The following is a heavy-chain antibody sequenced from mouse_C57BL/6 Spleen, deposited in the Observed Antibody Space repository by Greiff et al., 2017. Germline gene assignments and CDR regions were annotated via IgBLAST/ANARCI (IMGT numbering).Heavy chain of an antibody. CDR3: ARSGTTVFDY. D-gene: IGHD1-1*01. Sequence: VKLVESGPELVKPGASVKLSCKASGYTFTSYDINWVKQRPGQGLEWIGWIYPRDGSTKYDEKFKGKATLTVDTSSSTAYMELHSLTSEDSAVYFCARSGTTVFDYWGQGTTLTVSS. CDR2: IYPRDGST. CDR1: GYTFTSYD. J-gene: IGHJ2*01. V-gene: IGHV1-85*01.